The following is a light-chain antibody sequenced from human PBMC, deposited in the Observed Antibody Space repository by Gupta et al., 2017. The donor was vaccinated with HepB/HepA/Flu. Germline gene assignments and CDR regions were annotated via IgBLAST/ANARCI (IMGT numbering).Light chain of an antibody. CDR2: DVS. J-gene: IGLJ2*01. CDR1: SSDVGGYNF. V-gene: IGLV2-14*01. CDR3: SSYTSSSTPL. Sequence: QSALTQPASVSGSPGQSITISCTGTSSDVGGYNFVSWYQQHPGKAPKLMIYDVSNRPSGVSNRFSGSKSGNTASLTISGLQAEDEADYYCSSYTSSSTPLFGGGTKLTVI.